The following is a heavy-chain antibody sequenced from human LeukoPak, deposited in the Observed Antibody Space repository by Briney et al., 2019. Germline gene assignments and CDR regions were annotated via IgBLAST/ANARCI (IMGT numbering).Heavy chain of an antibody. CDR1: GFTFSSYS. CDR2: ISSSGSTI. CDR3: AELGITMIGGV. Sequence: GVLRLSCAASGFTFSSYSMNLVRQAPAKGLEWVSYISSSGSTIYYADSVKGRFTISRDNAKNSLYLQMNSPRAEDTAVYYCAELGITMIGGVWGKGTTVTISS. D-gene: IGHD3-10*02. V-gene: IGHV3-48*04. J-gene: IGHJ6*04.